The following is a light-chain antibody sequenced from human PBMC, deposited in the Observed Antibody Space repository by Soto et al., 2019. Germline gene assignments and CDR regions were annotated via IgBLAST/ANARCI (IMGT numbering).Light chain of an antibody. Sequence: IQMTQSPSSLSASVGDRVTITCRASQGIGSELGWYQQKPGKAPKLLIYAVSNLQTGVPSRFSGRRSGTEFTLTISSLQPEAFATYSWLQDSEYPFTFGLTTQLEI. J-gene: IGKJ2*01. CDR2: AVS. CDR3: LQDSEYPFT. V-gene: IGKV1-6*01. CDR1: QGIGSE.